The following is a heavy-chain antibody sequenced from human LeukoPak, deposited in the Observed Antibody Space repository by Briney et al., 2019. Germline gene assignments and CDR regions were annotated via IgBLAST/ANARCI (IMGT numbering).Heavy chain of an antibody. J-gene: IGHJ4*02. D-gene: IGHD2-2*01. CDR2: IWYDGSNK. CDR3: ARGGVVVPAAFDY. Sequence: GGSLRLSCAASGFTFSSYGMHWVRQAPGKGLEWVAVIWYDGSNKYYADSVKGRFTISRDNSKNTLYLQMNSLRAEDTAVYYCARGGVVVPAAFDYWGQGTLVTVSS. V-gene: IGHV3-33*01. CDR1: GFTFSSYG.